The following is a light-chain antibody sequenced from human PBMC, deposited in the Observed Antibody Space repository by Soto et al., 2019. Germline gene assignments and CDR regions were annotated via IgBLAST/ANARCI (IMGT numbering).Light chain of an antibody. J-gene: IGKJ1*01. Sequence: VMTQSPLSLPVTLGQPASISCRASQSLTSDYLAWYQQKPGQTPRLLIHGASSRATGIPDRFSGSGSGTDFTLTISRLEPEDSAVYYCQQSGRPFGQGTKVDIK. CDR3: QQSGRP. CDR2: GAS. V-gene: IGKV3-20*01. CDR1: QSLTSDY.